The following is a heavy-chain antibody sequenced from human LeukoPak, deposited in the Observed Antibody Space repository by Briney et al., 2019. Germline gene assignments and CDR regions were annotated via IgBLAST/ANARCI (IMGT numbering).Heavy chain of an antibody. V-gene: IGHV1-8*03. J-gene: IGHJ5*02. Sequence: ASVKVSCKASGYTFTSYDINWVRQATGQGREWMGWMNPNSGNTGYAQKFQGRVTITRNTSISTAYMELSSLRSEDTAVYYCARVTGGRYCSTTSCYMRGWFDPWGQGTLVTVSS. CDR3: ARVTGGRYCSTTSCYMRGWFDP. D-gene: IGHD2-2*02. CDR1: GYTFTSYD. CDR2: MNPNSGNT.